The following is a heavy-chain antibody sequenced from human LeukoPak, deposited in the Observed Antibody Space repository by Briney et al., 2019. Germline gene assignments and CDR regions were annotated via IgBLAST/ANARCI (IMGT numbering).Heavy chain of an antibody. J-gene: IGHJ5*02. V-gene: IGHV4-39*07. CDR2: IYYSGST. Sequence: SETLSLTCTVSGGSISSSSYYWGWIRQPPGKGLEWIGSIYYSGSTYYNPSLKSRVTISVDTSKNQFSLKLSSVTAADTAVYYCARGVIPAANNWFDPWGQGTPVTVSS. D-gene: IGHD2-2*01. CDR3: ARGVIPAANNWFDP. CDR1: GGSISSSSYY.